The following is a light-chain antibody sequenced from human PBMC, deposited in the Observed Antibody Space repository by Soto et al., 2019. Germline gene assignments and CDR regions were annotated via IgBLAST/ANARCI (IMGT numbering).Light chain of an antibody. CDR3: QQYDNWPPFT. CDR1: RSVSTN. J-gene: IGKJ2*01. CDR2: DAS. Sequence: EIVMTQSPAILSASPGERATLSCRASRSVSTNLAWYQQKPGQAPRLLIYDASARATGIPARFSGSGSGTEFTLTISSPQSEDFAVYYCQQYDNWPPFTFGQGTKLEIK. V-gene: IGKV3D-15*01.